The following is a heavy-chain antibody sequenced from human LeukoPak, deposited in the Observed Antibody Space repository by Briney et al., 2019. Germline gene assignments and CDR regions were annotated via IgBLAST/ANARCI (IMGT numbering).Heavy chain of an antibody. CDR3: ATARPGYSSGWYLDY. D-gene: IGHD6-19*01. J-gene: IGHJ4*02. V-gene: IGHV1-24*01. Sequence: ASVKVSCKVSGYTLTELSIHWVRQAPGKGLGWMGGFDPEDGETIYAQKFQGRVTMTEDTSTDTAYMELSSLRSEDTAVYYCATARPGYSSGWYLDYWGQGTLVTVSS. CDR1: GYTLTELS. CDR2: FDPEDGET.